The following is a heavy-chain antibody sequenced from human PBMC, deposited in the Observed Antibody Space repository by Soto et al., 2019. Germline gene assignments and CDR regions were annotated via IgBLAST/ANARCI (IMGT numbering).Heavy chain of an antibody. V-gene: IGHV1-69*19. CDR2: ISPMFGAA. CDR3: AREVQVHTPAFVY. CDR1: GGTFNTYA. D-gene: IGHD3-10*01. J-gene: IGHJ4*02. Sequence: QVQLVQSGAEMKKPGSSVKVSCQSSGGTFNTYAMNWVRQAPGQGPEWMGDISPMFGAANCAPKFQGRVTSTADESTGTSYMQLSSLTSEDTALYFCAREVQVHTPAFVYWGQGTLVTVS.